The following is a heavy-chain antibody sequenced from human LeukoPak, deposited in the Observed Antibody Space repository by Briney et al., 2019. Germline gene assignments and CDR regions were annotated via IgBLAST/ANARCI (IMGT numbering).Heavy chain of an antibody. CDR3: ARENFDWSPRRDFDY. J-gene: IGHJ4*02. V-gene: IGHV3-9*01. Sequence: GGSLRLSCAASGFTFDDYAMHWVRQAPGKGLEWVSGISWQSGSIGYADSVKGRFTISRDNGKNSLYLQMNSLRAEDTAVYYCARENFDWSPRRDFDYWGQGTLVTVSS. CDR2: ISWQSGSI. D-gene: IGHD3-9*01. CDR1: GFTFDDYA.